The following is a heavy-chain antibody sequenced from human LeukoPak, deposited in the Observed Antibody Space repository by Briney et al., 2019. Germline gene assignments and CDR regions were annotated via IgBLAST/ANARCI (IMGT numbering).Heavy chain of an antibody. D-gene: IGHD3-9*01. CDR1: GFTFSSYA. CDR3: AKFYDILTSYFDY. Sequence: GGSLRLSCAASGFTFSSYAMSWVRQSPGKGLEWVSAISGGGGSTYYAYYTDSVKGRFTISRDNSKNTLYLQMNSLRAEDAAVYYCAKFYDILTSYFDYWGQGTLVTVSS. J-gene: IGHJ4*02. V-gene: IGHV3-23*01. CDR2: ISGGGGST.